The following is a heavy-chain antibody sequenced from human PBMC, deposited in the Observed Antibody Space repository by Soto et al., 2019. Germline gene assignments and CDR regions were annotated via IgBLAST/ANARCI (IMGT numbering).Heavy chain of an antibody. D-gene: IGHD3-10*01. CDR3: ATINGSGRTHFDS. V-gene: IGHV1-69*02. CDR2: VIPMVEMS. Sequence: QVQLVQSGAEVKKSGSSVKVSCTASRGILNYNTLSWVRQAPGQGLEWLGRVIPMVEMSSYAQKFQGRVTITGDKSTSTVYMVLTNLRSEDTAVYFCATINGSGRTHFDSWGQGTLVTVS. J-gene: IGHJ4*01. CDR1: RGILNYNT.